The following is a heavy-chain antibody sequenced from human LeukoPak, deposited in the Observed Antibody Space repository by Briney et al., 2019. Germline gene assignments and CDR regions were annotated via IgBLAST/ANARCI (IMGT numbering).Heavy chain of an antibody. Sequence: SVTVSCKASGGTFSTSAISWVRQAPGQGLEWMGGIIPIFGTTNYAQRFQGRVTITADESTTTAYMELSSLRSDDTAVYYCASNDPGYIFGSYWGQGTLVTVSS. CDR2: IIPIFGTT. CDR3: ASNDPGYIFGSY. CDR1: GGTFSTSA. J-gene: IGHJ4*02. V-gene: IGHV1-69*13. D-gene: IGHD5-18*01.